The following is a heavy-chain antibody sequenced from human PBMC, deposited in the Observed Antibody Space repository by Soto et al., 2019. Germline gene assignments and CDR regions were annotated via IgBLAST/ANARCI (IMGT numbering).Heavy chain of an antibody. D-gene: IGHD3-3*02. V-gene: IGHV1-69*08. CDR2: VIPTLGTA. CDR3: ARTVASFYYMDV. CDR1: GGTFGNNS. J-gene: IGHJ6*03. Sequence: QVQLVQSGAEVKKPGSSVKVSCKASGGTFGNNSVSWVRQAPGQGLEFMGRVIPTLGTANYARKFQGRVTLTADKSTGIVFMEFRSLRAADTYIYYCARTVASFYYMDVWGDVTRVTV.